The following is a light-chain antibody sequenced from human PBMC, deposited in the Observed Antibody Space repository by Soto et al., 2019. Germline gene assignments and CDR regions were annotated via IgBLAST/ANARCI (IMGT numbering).Light chain of an antibody. CDR3: QQYDNWPRT. CDR2: DAS. Sequence: EKVMTQSPATLSVSPGERATLSCRASQSVRSNLAWYQQKPGQPPRLLIYDASTRATGIPSRFSGSGSGTEFTLTISSLKSEDFAVDYCQQYDNWPRTFGQGTRVDFK. V-gene: IGKV3-15*01. J-gene: IGKJ1*01. CDR1: QSVRSN.